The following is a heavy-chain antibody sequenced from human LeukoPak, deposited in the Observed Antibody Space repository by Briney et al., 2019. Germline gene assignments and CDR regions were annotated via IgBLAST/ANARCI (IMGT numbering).Heavy chain of an antibody. CDR1: GYTFTSYG. J-gene: IGHJ6*02. Sequence: ASVKVSCKASGYTFTSYGISWVRQAPGQGLEWMGWISAYNGNTNYAQKLRGRVTMTTDTSTSTAYMELRSLRSDDTAVYYCARLGYCSSTSCYLTGFRVSYYYYGMDVWGQGTTVTVSS. V-gene: IGHV1-18*01. CDR2: ISAYNGNT. D-gene: IGHD2-2*01. CDR3: ARLGYCSSTSCYLTGFRVSYYYYGMDV.